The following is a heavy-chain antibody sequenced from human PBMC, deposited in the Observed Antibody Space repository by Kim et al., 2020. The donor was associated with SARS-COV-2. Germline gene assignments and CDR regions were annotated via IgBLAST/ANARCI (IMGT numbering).Heavy chain of an antibody. J-gene: IGHJ3*01. D-gene: IGHD6-19*01. V-gene: IGHV4-4*02. Sequence: SETLSLTCAVSGGSISSSNWWSWVRQPPGKGLEWIGEIYHSGSTNYNPSLKSRVTISVDKSKNQFSLKLSSVTAADTAVYYCARSGEYSSGWYWGREDDAXXXWGQGTMVTXSS. CDR3: ARSGEYSSGWYWGREDDAXXX. CDR2: IYHSGST. CDR1: GGSISSSNW.